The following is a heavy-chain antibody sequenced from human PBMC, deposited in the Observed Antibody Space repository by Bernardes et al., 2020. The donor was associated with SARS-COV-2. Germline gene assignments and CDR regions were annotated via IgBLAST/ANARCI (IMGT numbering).Heavy chain of an antibody. V-gene: IGHV3-21*01. J-gene: IGHJ6*02. D-gene: IGHD3-3*01. CDR2: ISSSSSYI. Sequence: GGSLRLSCAASGFTFSSYSMNWVRQAPGKGLAWVSSISSSSSYIYYADSVKGRFTISRDNAKNSLYLQMNSLRAEDTAVYYCARCLSGYYTGYYYYGMDVWGQGTTVTVS. CDR1: GFTFSSYS. CDR3: ARCLSGYYTGYYYYGMDV.